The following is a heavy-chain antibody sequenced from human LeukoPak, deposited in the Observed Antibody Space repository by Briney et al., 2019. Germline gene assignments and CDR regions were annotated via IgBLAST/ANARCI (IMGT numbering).Heavy chain of an antibody. V-gene: IGHV4-30-4*01. CDR2: IYYSGST. CDR1: GGSISSGDYY. Sequence: SETLSLTCTVSGGSISSGDYYWSWIRQPPGKGLEWIGYIYYSGSTYYNPSLKSRVTISVDTSKNQFSLNLSSVTAADTAVYYCARQVSHYSSSSGLYYYYGMDVWGQGTTVTVSS. CDR3: ARQVSHYSSSSGLYYYYGMDV. J-gene: IGHJ6*02. D-gene: IGHD6-6*01.